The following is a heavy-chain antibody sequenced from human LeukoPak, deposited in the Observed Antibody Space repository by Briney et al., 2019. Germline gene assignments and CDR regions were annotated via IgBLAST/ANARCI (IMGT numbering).Heavy chain of an antibody. CDR1: GYSFTTYW. J-gene: IGHJ4*02. CDR2: IYPGDSDI. CDR3: ASRVDYGGNNREYYFDY. V-gene: IGHV5-51*01. Sequence: GESLKISCKGSGYSFTTYWIGWVRQMPGKGLGWMGIIYPGDSDIRYSPSFQGQVTISADKSISTAYLQWSSLKASDTAMYYCASRVDYGGNNREYYFDYWGQGTLVTVSS. D-gene: IGHD4-23*01.